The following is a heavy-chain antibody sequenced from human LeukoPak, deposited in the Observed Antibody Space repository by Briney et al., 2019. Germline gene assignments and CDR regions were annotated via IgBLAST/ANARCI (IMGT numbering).Heavy chain of an antibody. V-gene: IGHV3-33*01. CDR1: GFTFSSYG. J-gene: IGHJ6*02. Sequence: PGGSLRLSCAASGFTFSSYGMHWVRQAPGKGLEWVAVIWYDGSNKYYADSVKGRFTISRDNSKNTLYLQMNSLRAEDTAVYYCASAPTYYYDSSGYYKNYGMDVWGQGTTVTVSS. CDR3: ASAPTYYYDSSGYYKNYGMDV. CDR2: IWYDGSNK. D-gene: IGHD3-22*01.